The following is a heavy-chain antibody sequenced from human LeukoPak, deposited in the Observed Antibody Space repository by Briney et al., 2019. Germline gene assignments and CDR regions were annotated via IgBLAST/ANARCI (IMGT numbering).Heavy chain of an antibody. J-gene: IGHJ4*02. D-gene: IGHD3-3*01. CDR2: IYYSGST. CDR1: GGSISSYY. CDR3: ARGYYDFWSGYSYYFDY. Sequence: SETLSLTCTVSGGSISSYYWSWIRQPPGKGLELIGYIYYSGSTNYNPSLKSRVTISVDTSKNQFSLKLSSVTAADTAVYYCARGYYDFWSGYSYYFDYWGQGTLVTVSS. V-gene: IGHV4-59*01.